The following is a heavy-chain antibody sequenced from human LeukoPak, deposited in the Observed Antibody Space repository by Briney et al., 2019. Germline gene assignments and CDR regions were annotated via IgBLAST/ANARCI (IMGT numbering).Heavy chain of an antibody. D-gene: IGHD6-13*01. V-gene: IGHV1-46*01. CDR1: VYTFTSYY. J-gene: IGHJ6*03. CDR3: ARDWRQLGSYYYYYMDV. CDR2: INPSGGST. Sequence: GASVTVSCTASVYTFTSYYMHWVRQAPGQGLEGMGIINPSGGSTSYAQKFQGRVTMTRDTSTSTVYMELSSLRSEDAAVYYCARDWRQLGSYYYYYMDVWGKGTTVTVSS.